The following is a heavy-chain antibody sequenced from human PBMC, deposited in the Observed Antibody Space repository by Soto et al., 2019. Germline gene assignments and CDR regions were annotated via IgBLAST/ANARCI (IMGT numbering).Heavy chain of an antibody. CDR1: GYSISSGYY. V-gene: IGHV4-38-2*01. CDR3: ARHYSSSSTWFDP. Sequence: LSLTCAVSGYSISSGYYWGWIRQPPGKGLEWIGSIYHSGNTHNNPSLKSRVTISVDTSRNQISLKVNSVTAADTAVYYCARHYSSSSTWFDPWGRGTLVTVSS. CDR2: IYHSGNT. D-gene: IGHD6-13*01. J-gene: IGHJ5*02.